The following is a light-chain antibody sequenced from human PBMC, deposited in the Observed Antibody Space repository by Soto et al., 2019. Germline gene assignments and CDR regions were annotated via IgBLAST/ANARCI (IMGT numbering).Light chain of an antibody. J-gene: IGLJ1*01. CDR3: CSYAGGYTYL. CDR2: ANG. Sequence: QAVVTQPPSVSGAPGQRVTISCTNIGADFDVLWYQQLPGTAPKLLINANGNRPAGVTDRFSGAKSGSSASLAITGLRAEDEADYFCCSYAGGYTYLFGTGTKLTVL. CDR1: NIGADFD. V-gene: IGLV1-40*01.